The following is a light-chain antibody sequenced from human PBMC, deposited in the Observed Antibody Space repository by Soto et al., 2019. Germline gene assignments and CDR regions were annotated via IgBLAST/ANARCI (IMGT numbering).Light chain of an antibody. V-gene: IGKV1-17*02. CDR1: QDVSND. Sequence: DIQMTQSPPSLSASVGDRVTITCRASQDVSNDLGWFQQKPGKAPKRLIFGASNLESGVPSRFSGTGSGTECILTITNLQPEDFATYYCLQHTYIWSFGQGTKVDIK. J-gene: IGKJ1*01. CDR3: LQHTYIWS. CDR2: GAS.